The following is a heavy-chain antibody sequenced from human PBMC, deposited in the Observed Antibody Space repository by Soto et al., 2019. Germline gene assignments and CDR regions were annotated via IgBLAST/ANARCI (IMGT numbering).Heavy chain of an antibody. J-gene: IGHJ4*02. Sequence: QVQLVQSGAEVQKPGSSVKVSCKASGGTFSSYAISWVRQAPGQGLEWMGGIIPIFGTANYAQKFQGRVTITADESTSTAYMELSSLRSEDTAVYYCARDVGYSSSWYEISFDYWGQGTLVTVSS. D-gene: IGHD6-13*01. V-gene: IGHV1-69*01. CDR3: ARDVGYSSSWYEISFDY. CDR1: GGTFSSYA. CDR2: IIPIFGTA.